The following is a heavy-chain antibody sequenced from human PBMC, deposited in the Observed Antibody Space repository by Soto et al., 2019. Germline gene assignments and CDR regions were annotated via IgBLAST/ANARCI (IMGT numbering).Heavy chain of an antibody. CDR2: IYSGGYT. J-gene: IGHJ4*02. V-gene: IGHV3-53*01. D-gene: IGHD6-6*01. Sequence: EVQLVESGGGLIQPGGSLRLSCAVSGFTVSNNYMSWVRQAPGKGLEGVSVIYSGGYTAYGDSVKGRFTISRDNSKNTLYFQMKSVGADEPAVFYGGARPGGGGYWGQGTLVTVSS. CDR1: GFTVSNNY. CDR3: GARPGGGGY.